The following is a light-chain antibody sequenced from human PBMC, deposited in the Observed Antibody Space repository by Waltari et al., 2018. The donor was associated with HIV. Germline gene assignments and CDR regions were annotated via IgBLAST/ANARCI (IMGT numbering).Light chain of an antibody. CDR2: WAS. Sequence: DIVLTQSPESLTVSLGEGASISCQSSQTLFYSPDNKNHLAWYQQKAGQSPKLLFSWASVRQPGVPDRFSGSGSGTNFTLTIASLQAEDVATYYCQQSYSTPLTFGPGTTVHI. J-gene: IGKJ3*01. V-gene: IGKV4-1*01. CDR1: QTLFYSPDNKNH. CDR3: QQSYSTPLT.